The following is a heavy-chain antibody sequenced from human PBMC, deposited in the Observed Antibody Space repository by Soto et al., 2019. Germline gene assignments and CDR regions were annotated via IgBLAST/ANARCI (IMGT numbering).Heavy chain of an antibody. J-gene: IGHJ4*02. D-gene: IGHD6-19*01. V-gene: IGHV3-23*01. CDR2: ISGSGGST. Sequence: HPGGSLRLSCAASGFTFSSYAMSWVRQAPGKGLEWVSAISGSGGSTYYADSVKGRLAISRDNSKNTLYLQMNSLRAEDTAVYYCAKDLTIIAVAGTYFDYWGQGTLVTVSS. CDR3: AKDLTIIAVAGTYFDY. CDR1: GFTFSSYA.